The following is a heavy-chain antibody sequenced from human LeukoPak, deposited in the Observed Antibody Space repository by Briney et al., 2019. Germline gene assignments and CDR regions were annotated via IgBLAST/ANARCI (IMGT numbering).Heavy chain of an antibody. CDR3: AGRVPRQLANGGGIFDY. D-gene: IGHD6-13*01. CDR1: GGSLSGYY. Sequence: SETLSLTCAVYGGSLSGYYWSWIRQPPGKGLEWIGEINHSGSTNYNPSLKSRVTISVDTSKNQFSLKLSSVTAADTAVYYCAGRVPRQLANGGGIFDYWGQGTLVTVSS. CDR2: INHSGST. V-gene: IGHV4-34*01. J-gene: IGHJ4*02.